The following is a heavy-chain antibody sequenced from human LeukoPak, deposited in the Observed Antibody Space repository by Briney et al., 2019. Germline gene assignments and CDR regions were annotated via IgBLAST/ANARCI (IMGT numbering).Heavy chain of an antibody. Sequence: ASVKVSCKASGYTFTSYDINWVRQATGQGLEWMGWMNPNSGNTGYAQKFQGRITITRNTSISTAYMELSSLRSEDTAVYYCARGRKHGVDAFDIWGQGTMVTVSS. CDR2: MNPNSGNT. J-gene: IGHJ3*02. D-gene: IGHD4-17*01. CDR1: GYTFTSYD. V-gene: IGHV1-8*03. CDR3: ARGRKHGVDAFDI.